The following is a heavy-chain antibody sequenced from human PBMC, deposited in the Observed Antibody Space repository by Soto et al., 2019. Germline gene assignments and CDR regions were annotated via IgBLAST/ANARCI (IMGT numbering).Heavy chain of an antibody. CDR3: ARSSCSGGSCYAYDFDY. Sequence: SETLSLTCTVSGGSISSYYWSWIRQPPGKGLEWIGYIYYSGSTNYNPSLKSRVTISVDTSKNQFSLKLSSVTAADTAVYYCARSSCSGGSCYAYDFDYWGQGTLVTVSS. V-gene: IGHV4-59*01. CDR2: IYYSGST. CDR1: GGSISSYY. D-gene: IGHD2-15*01. J-gene: IGHJ4*02.